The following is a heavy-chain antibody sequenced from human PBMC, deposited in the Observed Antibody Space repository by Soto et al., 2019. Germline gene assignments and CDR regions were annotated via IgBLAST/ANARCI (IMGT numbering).Heavy chain of an antibody. D-gene: IGHD2-2*01. J-gene: IGHJ4*02. Sequence: QVRLVQSGAAVKKPGASVKVSCKASGYMFTSYGISWVRQAPGQGLEWMGWINGFNGKTNYAQNLQGRVTMTTDTSTNTAYMELRSLRSDYTALYYCARGRSTWDFWGQGTLGTVSS. CDR1: GYMFTSYG. CDR2: INGFNGKT. CDR3: ARGRSTWDF. V-gene: IGHV1-18*01.